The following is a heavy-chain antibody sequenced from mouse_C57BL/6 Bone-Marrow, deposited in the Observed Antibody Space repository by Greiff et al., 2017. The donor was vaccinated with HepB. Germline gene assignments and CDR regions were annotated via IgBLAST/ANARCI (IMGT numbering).Heavy chain of an antibody. CDR3: ARGGGGY. V-gene: IGHV3-6*01. Sequence: EVKLQESGPGLVKPSQSLSLTCSVTGYSITSGYYWNWIRQFPGNKLEWMGYISYDGSNNYNPSLKNRISITRDTSKNQFFLKLNSVTTEDTATYYCARGGGGYWGQGTTLTVSS. CDR2: ISYDGSN. J-gene: IGHJ2*01. CDR1: GYSITSGYY.